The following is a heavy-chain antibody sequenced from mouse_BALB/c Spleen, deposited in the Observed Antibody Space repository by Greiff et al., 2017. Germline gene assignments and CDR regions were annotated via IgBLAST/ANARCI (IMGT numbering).Heavy chain of an antibody. D-gene: IGHD2-3*01. CDR1: GFTFNTYA. J-gene: IGHJ4*01. V-gene: IGHV10-3*03. CDR3: VRGDDASPYAMDY. CDR2: IRSKSNNYAT. Sequence: EVQLQESGGGLVQPKGSLKLSCAASGFTFNTYAMHWVCQAPGKGLEWVARIRSKSNNYATYYADSVKDRFTISRDDSQSMLYLQMNNLKTEDTAMYDCVRGDDASPYAMDYWGQGTSVTVSS.